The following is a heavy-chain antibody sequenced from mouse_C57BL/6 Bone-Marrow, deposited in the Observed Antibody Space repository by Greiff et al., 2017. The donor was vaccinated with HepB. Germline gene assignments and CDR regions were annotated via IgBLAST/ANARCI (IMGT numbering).Heavy chain of an antibody. D-gene: IGHD3-3*01. Sequence: VHVKQSGPELVKPGASVKISCKASGYSFTGYYMNWVKQSPENSLEWIGEINPSTGGTTYNQKFKAKATLTVDKSSSTAYMQLKSLTSEDSAVHYCARRGLRGYYAMDYWGQGTSVTVSS. V-gene: IGHV1-42*01. CDR3: ARRGLRGYYAMDY. CDR2: INPSTGGT. CDR1: GYSFTGYY. J-gene: IGHJ4*01.